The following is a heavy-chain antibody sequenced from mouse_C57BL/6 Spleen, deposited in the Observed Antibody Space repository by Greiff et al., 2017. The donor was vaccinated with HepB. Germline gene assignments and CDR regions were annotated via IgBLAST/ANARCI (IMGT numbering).Heavy chain of an antibody. CDR2: IYPGSGST. D-gene: IGHD2-2*01. V-gene: IGHV1-55*01. J-gene: IGHJ4*01. CDR1: GYTFTSYW. Sequence: VQLVESGAELVKPGASVKMSCKASGYTFTSYWITWVKQRPGQGLEWIGDIYPGSGSTNYNEKFKSKATLTVDTSSSTAYMQLSSLTSEDSAVYYCARHHGSTYAMDYWGQGTSVTVSS. CDR3: ARHHGSTYAMDY.